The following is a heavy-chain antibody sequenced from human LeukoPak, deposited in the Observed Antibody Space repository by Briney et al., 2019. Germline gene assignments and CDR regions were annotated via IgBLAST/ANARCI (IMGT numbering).Heavy chain of an antibody. Sequence: GESLKISCKGSGYSFTSYWIGWVRQMPGKGLEWMGIIYPGDSDTRYSPSFQGQVTISADKSISAAYLQWSSLKASDTAMYYCARRDEGFGSPHWFDPWGQGTLVTVSS. J-gene: IGHJ5*02. CDR2: IYPGDSDT. CDR3: ARRDEGFGSPHWFDP. CDR1: GYSFTSYW. V-gene: IGHV5-51*01. D-gene: IGHD3-10*01.